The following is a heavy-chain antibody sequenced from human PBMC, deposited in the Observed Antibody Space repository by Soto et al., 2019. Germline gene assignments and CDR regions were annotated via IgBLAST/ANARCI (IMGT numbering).Heavy chain of an antibody. CDR2: IIPMVGTA. V-gene: IGHV1-69*01. Sequence: QVQLVQSGAEVKKPGSSVKVSCKASGGTFSTYAITWVRQAPGQGLEWMGGIIPMVGTANYAQKFRGRVTVTADESTSTAHMELSSLRSEDTAVYYCARGWETVGTTTPFAYWGQGTLVTVSS. J-gene: IGHJ4*02. D-gene: IGHD1-26*01. CDR1: GGTFSTYA. CDR3: ARGWETVGTTTPFAY.